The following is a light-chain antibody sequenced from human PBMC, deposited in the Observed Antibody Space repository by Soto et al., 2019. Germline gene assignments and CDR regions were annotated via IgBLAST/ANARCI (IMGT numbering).Light chain of an antibody. V-gene: IGLV1-44*01. Sequence: QSVLTQPPSASGTPGQRVTISCSGSSSNIGSNTVNWYQQLPGTAPKLLISSNNQRPSGVPDRFSGSKSGTSASLAISGLQSEDEADYYWAAWDDSLNGLVFGGGTQLTVL. CDR2: SNN. J-gene: IGLJ2*01. CDR3: AAWDDSLNGLV. CDR1: SSNIGSNT.